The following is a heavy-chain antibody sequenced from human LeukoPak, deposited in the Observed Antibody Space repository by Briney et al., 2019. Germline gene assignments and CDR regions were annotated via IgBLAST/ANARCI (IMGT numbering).Heavy chain of an antibody. V-gene: IGHV3-48*04. D-gene: IGHD3-9*01. CDR1: GFTFSGYS. CDR2: ISACRGTL. J-gene: IGHJ6*02. CDR3: ARDNRYDILTGYYSDYGMDV. Sequence: GGSLRLSCAVSGFTFSGYSMNWVRQAPGKGLEWVSYISACRGTLHYADSVKGRFTISRDNAKNSLYLQMNSLRAEDTAVYYCARDNRYDILTGYYSDYGMDVWGQGTTVTVSS.